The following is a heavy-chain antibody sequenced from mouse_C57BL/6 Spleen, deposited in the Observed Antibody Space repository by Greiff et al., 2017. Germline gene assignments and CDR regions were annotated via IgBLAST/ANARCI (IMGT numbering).Heavy chain of an antibody. V-gene: IGHV1-69*01. J-gene: IGHJ2*01. CDR2: IDPSDSYT. Sequence: QVQLQQPGAELVMPGASVKLSCKASGYTFTSYWMHWVKQRPGQGLEWIGEIDPSDSYTNYNQKFKGKSTLTVDKSSSTAYMQLSSLTSEDSAVYYCARSAGDYCDYWGQGTTLTVSS. CDR1: GYTFTSYW. CDR3: ARSAGDYCDY.